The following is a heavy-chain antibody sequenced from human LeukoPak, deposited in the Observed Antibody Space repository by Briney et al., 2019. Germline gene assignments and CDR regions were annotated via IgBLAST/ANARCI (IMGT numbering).Heavy chain of an antibody. CDR2: IDPNSGGT. Sequence: GASVKVSCKASGYTFTGYYMHWVRQAPGQGLEWMGWIDPNSGGTNYAQKFQGRVTMTRDTSISTAYMELSRLRSDDTAVYYCARGLASGAYDFWSNYYYMDVWGKGTTVTVSS. CDR3: ARGLASGAYDFWSNYYYMDV. V-gene: IGHV1-2*02. D-gene: IGHD3-3*01. J-gene: IGHJ6*03. CDR1: GYTFTGYY.